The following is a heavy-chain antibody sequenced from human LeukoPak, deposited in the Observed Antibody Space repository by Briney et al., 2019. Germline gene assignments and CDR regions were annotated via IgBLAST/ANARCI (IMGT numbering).Heavy chain of an antibody. CDR2: ISSSGSTI. CDR1: GFTFSSYE. Sequence: GRSLRLACAASGFTFSSYEMSWVRQAPGVGLEWVSYISSSGSTIYYADSVKGRFTISRDNAKNSLYLQMNSLRAEDTAVYYCVRLLGGSYFDYWGQGTLVTVSS. CDR3: VRLLGGSYFDY. V-gene: IGHV3-48*03. D-gene: IGHD3-16*01. J-gene: IGHJ4*02.